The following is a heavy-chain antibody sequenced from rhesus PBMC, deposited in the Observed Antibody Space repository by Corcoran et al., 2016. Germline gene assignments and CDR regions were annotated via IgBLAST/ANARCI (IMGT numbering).Heavy chain of an antibody. CDR1: GGSISSGYD. D-gene: IGHD6-31*01. Sequence: QVQLQESGPGVVKPSETLSLTCAVSGGSISSGYDWSWIRQPPGKGLEWIGYIYGSSGSTNDNPSLKNRVTSSKDASKNQFARKLSSVTAADTAVYYCARGDSSGWYRGWVDYWGQGVLVTVSS. CDR3: ARGDSSGWYRGWVDY. CDR2: IYGSSGST. V-gene: IGHV4-76*01. J-gene: IGHJ4*01.